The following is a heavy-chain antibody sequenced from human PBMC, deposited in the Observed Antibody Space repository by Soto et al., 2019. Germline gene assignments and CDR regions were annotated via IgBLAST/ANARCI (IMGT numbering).Heavy chain of an antibody. CDR3: AREGAVAGSQDF. V-gene: IGHV3-33*01. J-gene: IGHJ4*02. CDR1: GFIFSDYG. D-gene: IGHD6-19*01. Sequence: PGGSLRLSCAASGFIFSDYGIHWVRQAPGKGLEWVALIWYDGSKKYYADSVKGRFTVSRDNINSTLYLEMNSLRVEDWAVYYCAREGAVAGSQDFWGQGTLVTVSS. CDR2: IWYDGSKK.